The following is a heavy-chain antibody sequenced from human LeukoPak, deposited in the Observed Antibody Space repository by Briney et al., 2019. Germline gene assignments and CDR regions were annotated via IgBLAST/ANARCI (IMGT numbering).Heavy chain of an antibody. CDR2: IYYSGST. CDR1: GGAISSYD. V-gene: IGHV4-59*01. J-gene: IGHJ4*02. Sequence: SGTRSLTCTGSGGAISSYDWSWIRQPPGKGLEWIGYIYYSGSTNYNPSLKSRVTISADTSKHQFSLKLSSVPAADTAVYYCASDRIGSSGWFDYWGQGTLVTVSS. D-gene: IGHD6-19*01. CDR3: ASDRIGSSGWFDY.